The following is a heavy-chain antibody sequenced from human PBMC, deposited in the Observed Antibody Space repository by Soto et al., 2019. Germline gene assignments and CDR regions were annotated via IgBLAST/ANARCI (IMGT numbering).Heavy chain of an antibody. V-gene: IGHV5-51*01. D-gene: IGHD6-6*01. CDR2: IYPGDSNT. CDR1: GYGFGSYW. J-gene: IGHJ5*02. CDR3: ARYNSPSLAGNWFDP. Sequence: PGESLKISCKGSGYGFGSYWIGWVRQMPGKGLEWMGIIYPGDSNTRYSPSFQGQVTISADKSISTAYLQWSSLKASDTAIYYCARYNSPSLAGNWFDPWGQGTLVTVSS.